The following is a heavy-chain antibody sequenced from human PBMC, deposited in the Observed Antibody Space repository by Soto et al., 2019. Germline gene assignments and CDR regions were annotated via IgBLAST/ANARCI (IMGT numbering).Heavy chain of an antibody. V-gene: IGHV3-30-3*01. Sequence: QVQLVESGGGVVQPGRSLRLSCAASGFTFSSYAMHWVCRAPGKGLEWMAVMSYDGSNKYYADSVKGRFIISRDNSKNTLYLQMNSLRPEDTALYYCARDGGAYWGQGTLVIVSS. CDR2: MSYDGSNK. CDR3: ARDGGAY. CDR1: GFTFSSYA. D-gene: IGHD3-16*01. J-gene: IGHJ4*02.